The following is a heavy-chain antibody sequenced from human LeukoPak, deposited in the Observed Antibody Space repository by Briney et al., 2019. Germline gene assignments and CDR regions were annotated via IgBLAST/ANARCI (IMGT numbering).Heavy chain of an antibody. J-gene: IGHJ6*02. D-gene: IGHD1-26*01. CDR2: ISWNGGST. CDR1: GFSFKDYG. Sequence: GGPLRLSCAATGFSFKDYGMPWVRQPPGKGLEWLSGISWNGGSTDYADSVKRRFTISRDNAKNSLYLQLSSLRPEDTDLDYCAKHLRATNTYYFYGLDVWGQGTTVTVSS. V-gene: IGHV3-9*01. CDR3: AKHLRATNTYYFYGLDV.